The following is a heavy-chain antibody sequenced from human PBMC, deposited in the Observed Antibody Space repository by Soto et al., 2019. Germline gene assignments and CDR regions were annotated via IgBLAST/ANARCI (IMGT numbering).Heavy chain of an antibody. Sequence: QVQLVQSGAEVKKPGSSVKVSCKASGGTFSSYAISWVRQAPGQGLEWMGGIIPIFGTANYAQKLQGRVTITADESTSTAYMELSSMRSEDTAGYYCAREEGTAMARAHFPFHYWGQGTLVTVSS. CDR1: GGTFSSYA. J-gene: IGHJ4*02. CDR3: AREEGTAMARAHFPFHY. CDR2: IIPIFGTA. D-gene: IGHD5-18*01. V-gene: IGHV1-69*12.